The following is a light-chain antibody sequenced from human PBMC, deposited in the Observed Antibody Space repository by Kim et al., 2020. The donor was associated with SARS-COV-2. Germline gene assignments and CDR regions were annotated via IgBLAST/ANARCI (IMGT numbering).Light chain of an antibody. Sequence: SPGDRVTPSCRASQSISSHLAWYLQKPGQAPRLLIYGASTRATGVPARFSGDGSGTDFTLTISGLQSEDYGDYYCQQYNNWPPITFGQGTRLEIK. V-gene: IGKV3D-15*01. J-gene: IGKJ5*01. CDR1: QSISSH. CDR3: QQYNNWPPIT. CDR2: GAS.